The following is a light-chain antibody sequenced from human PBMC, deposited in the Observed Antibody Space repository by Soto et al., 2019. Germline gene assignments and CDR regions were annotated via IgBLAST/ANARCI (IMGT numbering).Light chain of an antibody. Sequence: DVQMTQSPSSLSAFVGDRVTITCRASQGIAPYLAWFQQKPGKVPKLLIYATSTLQSGLPSRFSGSGSGTDFTLTINSLQPEYVGTYYCQKYNSAPLTFGGGTKVEIK. CDR3: QKYNSAPLT. V-gene: IGKV1-27*01. CDR1: QGIAPY. J-gene: IGKJ4*01. CDR2: ATS.